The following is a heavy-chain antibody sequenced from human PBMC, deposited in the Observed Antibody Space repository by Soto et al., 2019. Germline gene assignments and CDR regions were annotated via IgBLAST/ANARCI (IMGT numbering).Heavy chain of an antibody. D-gene: IGHD6-13*01. CDR3: ARGASSWSWKFDY. Sequence: PSETLSLTCTVSGGSISSGGYYCNWIRQHPGKGLEWIGYIYYSGSTYYNPSLKSRVTISLDTSKNQLSLRLTSVTAADTAVYYCARGASSWSWKFDYWGQGILVTVS. CDR1: GGSISSGGYY. J-gene: IGHJ4*02. V-gene: IGHV4-31*03. CDR2: IYYSGST.